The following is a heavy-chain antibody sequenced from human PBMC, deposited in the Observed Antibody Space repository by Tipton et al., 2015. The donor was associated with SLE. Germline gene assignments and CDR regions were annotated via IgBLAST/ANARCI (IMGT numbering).Heavy chain of an antibody. CDR1: GFTFSSYG. CDR2: ISYDGSNK. V-gene: IGHV3-30*03. Sequence: RSLRLSCAASGFTFSSYGMHWVRQAPGKGLEWVAVISYDGSNKYYADSVKGRFTISRDTSKNTLYLQMNSLRAEDTAVYYCARSGGSQGYYYYYMDVWGKGTTVTVSS. J-gene: IGHJ6*03. D-gene: IGHD1-26*01. CDR3: ARSGGSQGYYYYYMDV.